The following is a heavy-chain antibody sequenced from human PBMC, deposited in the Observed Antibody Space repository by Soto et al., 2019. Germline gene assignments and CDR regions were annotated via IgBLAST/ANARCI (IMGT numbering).Heavy chain of an antibody. Sequence: ASVKVSCKASGYTFTSYGISWVRQAPGQGLEWMGWISAYNGNTNYAQKLQGRVTMTTDTSTSTAYMELRSLRSDDTAVYYCARIYCSGGSCYPDALDIWGQGTMVTVSS. CDR3: ARIYCSGGSCYPDALDI. V-gene: IGHV1-18*01. CDR1: GYTFTSYG. D-gene: IGHD2-15*01. J-gene: IGHJ3*02. CDR2: ISAYNGNT.